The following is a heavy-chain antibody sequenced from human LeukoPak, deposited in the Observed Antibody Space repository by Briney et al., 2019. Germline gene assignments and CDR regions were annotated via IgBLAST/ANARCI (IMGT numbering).Heavy chain of an antibody. V-gene: IGHV3-13*01. J-gene: IGHJ4*02. Sequence: PGGSLRLSCAASGFTFSSYDVHWVRQATERGLEWVSAMGTAGDTYYAGSVKGRFTISREDAKNSFYLQMNSLRAGDTAVYYCAALGGSIYWGQGTVVTVSS. CDR2: MGTAGDT. CDR3: AALGGSIY. CDR1: GFTFSSYD. D-gene: IGHD1-26*01.